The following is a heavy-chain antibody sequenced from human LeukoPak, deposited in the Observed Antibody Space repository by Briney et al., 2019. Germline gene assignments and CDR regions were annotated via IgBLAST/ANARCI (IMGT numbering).Heavy chain of an antibody. CDR2: ISGSGGST. CDR1: GFTFSSYG. V-gene: IGHV3-23*01. D-gene: IGHD4-17*01. J-gene: IGHJ4*02. CDR3: AKGTMVTTYNWDH. Sequence: GGSLRLSCAASGFTFSSYGMSWVRQAPGKGLEWVSAISGSGGSTYYADSVKGRFTISRDNSKNTLYLQMNSLRAADTAVYYCAKGTMVTTYNWDHWGQGTLVTVSS.